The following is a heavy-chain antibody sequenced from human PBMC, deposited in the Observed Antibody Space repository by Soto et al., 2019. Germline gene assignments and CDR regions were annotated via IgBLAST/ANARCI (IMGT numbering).Heavy chain of an antibody. Sequence: GGSLRLSCAASGFTFSTYPMNWVRQAPGKGLEWVSGISGSGISPYYADSVKGRFTISRDNSKNTVSLQMNSLRAEDTAVYYCAKRPVLTASYYSQDMDVWGQGTTVTVSS. J-gene: IGHJ6*01. CDR2: ISGSGISP. D-gene: IGHD2-15*01. CDR3: AKRPVLTASYYSQDMDV. V-gene: IGHV3-23*01. CDR1: GFTFSTYP.